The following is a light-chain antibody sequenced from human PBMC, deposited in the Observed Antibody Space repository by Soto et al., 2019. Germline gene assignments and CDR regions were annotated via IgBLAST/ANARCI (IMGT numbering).Light chain of an antibody. CDR1: QSIAGY. CDR2: DTS. CDR3: QQRSNWPPIT. J-gene: IGKJ5*01. V-gene: IGKV3-11*01. Sequence: IVLTHSPATLSLSPWERATLSCRASQSIAGYLAWYQKKPGQAPRLLIYDTSNRVTGVPARFSGSGSGTDFTLSISSLEPEDFAVYYCQQRSNWPPITFGQGTRLEIK.